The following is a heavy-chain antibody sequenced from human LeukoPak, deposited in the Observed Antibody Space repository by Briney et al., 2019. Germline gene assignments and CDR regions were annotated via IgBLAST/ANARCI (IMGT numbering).Heavy chain of an antibody. J-gene: IGHJ6*03. Sequence: SETLSLTCTVSGYSITSGYYWGWFRQPPGKGLEWIGNIHHGGSTNYNPSLKSRVTISVDTSKNQFSLKLSSVTAADTAVYYCASSYSSSWYKYYYYYYMDVWGKGTTVTVSS. CDR1: GYSITSGYY. CDR3: ASSYSSSWYKYYYYYYMDV. CDR2: IHHGGST. V-gene: IGHV4-38-2*02. D-gene: IGHD6-13*01.